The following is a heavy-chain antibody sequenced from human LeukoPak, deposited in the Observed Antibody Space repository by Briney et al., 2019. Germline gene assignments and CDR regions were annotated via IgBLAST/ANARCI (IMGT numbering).Heavy chain of an antibody. J-gene: IGHJ5*02. CDR3: ARGGVPGVSRNWFDP. CDR1: GYTFTSYY. Sequence: AASVKVSCKASGYTFTSYYMHWVRQAPGQGLEWMGIINPSGGSTSYAQKFQGRVTMTRDTSTSTVYMELSSLRSEDTAVYYCARGGVPGVSRNWFDPWGQGILVTVSS. V-gene: IGHV1-46*01. D-gene: IGHD3-10*01. CDR2: INPSGGST.